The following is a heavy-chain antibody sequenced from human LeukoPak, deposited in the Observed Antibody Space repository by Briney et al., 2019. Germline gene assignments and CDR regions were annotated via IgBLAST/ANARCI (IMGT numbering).Heavy chain of an antibody. CDR2: ISAYNGNT. Sequence: ASVKVSCKASGYTFTNYGITWVRQAPGQGLEWMGWISAYNGNTNYEQKLQGRVTVTTDTSTSTAYMELRSLRSDDTALYYCARSLGGDYDDYWGQGTQVTVSS. CDR1: GYTFTNYG. J-gene: IGHJ4*02. D-gene: IGHD3-16*01. CDR3: ARSLGGDYDDY. V-gene: IGHV1-18*01.